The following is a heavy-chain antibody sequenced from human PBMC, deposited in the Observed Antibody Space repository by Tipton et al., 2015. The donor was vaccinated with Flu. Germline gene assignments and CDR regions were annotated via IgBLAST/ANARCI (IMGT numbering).Heavy chain of an antibody. J-gene: IGHJ4*02. Sequence: TLSLTCSVSGGSIGSGDYYWSWIRQPAGKGLEWIGRIYTNGYSNYNPSLKSRVTISIDTSKNQFSLNMISVTAADTAVYYCVTLPETTWDLYWGQGTLVTVSS. CDR3: VTLPETTWDLY. CDR1: GGSIGSGDYY. CDR2: IYTNGYS. V-gene: IGHV4-61*02. D-gene: IGHD1-7*01.